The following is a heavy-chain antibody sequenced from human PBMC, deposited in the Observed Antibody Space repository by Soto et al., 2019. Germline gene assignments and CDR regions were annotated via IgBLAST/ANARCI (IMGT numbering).Heavy chain of an antibody. Sequence: PGGSLRLSCELSGVTIIYQWMYLVRQAPGKGLVWVSSINGDGSSTWYADSVKGRFTISRDNAKNTLYLQIDSLRAEDTAVYYCARESGSGLDYWGRGTLVTVSS. J-gene: IGHJ4*02. D-gene: IGHD6-19*01. V-gene: IGHV3-74*01. CDR3: ARESGSGLDY. CDR2: INGDGSST. CDR1: GVTIIYQW.